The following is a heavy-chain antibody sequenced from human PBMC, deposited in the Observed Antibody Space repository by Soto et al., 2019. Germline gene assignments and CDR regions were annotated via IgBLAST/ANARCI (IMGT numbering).Heavy chain of an antibody. V-gene: IGHV3-48*03. D-gene: IGHD5-18*01. Sequence: GGSLRLSCAASGFTFSNYEMNWVRQAPGKGLEWVSYIGTRGSTIYYADSVKGRFTISRDNAKNSLYLQMNSLRAEDTAVYYSARDPAICSGKFDDGLEVWGQGTTVTVSS. CDR2: IGTRGSTI. J-gene: IGHJ6*02. CDR3: ARDPAICSGKFDDGLEV. CDR1: GFTFSNYE.